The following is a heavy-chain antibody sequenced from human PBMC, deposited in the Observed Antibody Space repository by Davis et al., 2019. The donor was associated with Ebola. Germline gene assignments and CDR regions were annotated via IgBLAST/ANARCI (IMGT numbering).Heavy chain of an antibody. Sequence: SLKISCAASGFTFDDYAMHWVRQAPGKGLEWVSGISWNSGSIGYADSVKGRFTISRDNAKNSLYLQMNSLRAEDTASYYCAKDVGLEWLFGASDNWFDPWGQGTLVTVSS. J-gene: IGHJ5*02. CDR3: AKDVGLEWLFGASDNWFDP. CDR1: GFTFDDYA. CDR2: ISWNSGSI. D-gene: IGHD3-3*01. V-gene: IGHV3-9*01.